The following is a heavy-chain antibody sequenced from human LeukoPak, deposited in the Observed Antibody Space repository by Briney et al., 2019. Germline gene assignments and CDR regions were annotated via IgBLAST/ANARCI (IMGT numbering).Heavy chain of an antibody. D-gene: IGHD3-22*01. J-gene: IGHJ4*02. CDR3: ARGPLAYYYDSSGYLPPYFDY. V-gene: IGHV4-30-2*01. CDR2: IYHSGST. CDR1: GGSISSGGYS. Sequence: SETLSLTCAVSGGSISSGGYSWRWIRQPPGKGLEWIGYIYHSGSTYYNPSLKSRVTISVDRSKNQFSLKLSSVTAADTAVYYCARGPLAYYYDSSGYLPPYFDYWGQGTLVTVSS.